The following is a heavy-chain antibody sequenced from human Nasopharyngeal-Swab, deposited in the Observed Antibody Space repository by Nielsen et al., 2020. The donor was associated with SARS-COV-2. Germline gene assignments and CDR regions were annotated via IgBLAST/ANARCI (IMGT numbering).Heavy chain of an antibody. D-gene: IGHD1-26*01. CDR2: IYYTGDT. CDR1: GGSISRYY. CDR3: ARDSTFSEGGGMDV. V-gene: IGHV4-59*01. J-gene: IGHJ6*02. Sequence: SETLSLTCTVAGGSISRYYWTWIRQPPGMGLEYIGYIYYTGDTSYNPILKSRVTISLDTSKNEFSLNLRSVTTADTAVYYCARDSTFSEGGGMDVWGQGTTVTVSS.